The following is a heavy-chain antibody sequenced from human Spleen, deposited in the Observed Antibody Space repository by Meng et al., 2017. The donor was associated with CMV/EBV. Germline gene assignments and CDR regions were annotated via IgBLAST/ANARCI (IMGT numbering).Heavy chain of an antibody. CDR2: ISDSGGST. Sequence: SGFTFSNYAVTWCRQAPNEGLVWFSGISDSGGSTYYAASVKSRFTISRDNSESTLYLQMTSLRTEDTALYYCAKSLCSGGSCYFDYWGQGTLVTVSS. J-gene: IGHJ4*02. CDR3: AKSLCSGGSCYFDY. V-gene: IGHV3-23*01. D-gene: IGHD2-15*01. CDR1: GFTFSNYA.